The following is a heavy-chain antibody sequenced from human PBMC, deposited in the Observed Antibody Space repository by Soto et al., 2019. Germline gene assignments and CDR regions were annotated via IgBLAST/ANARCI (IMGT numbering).Heavy chain of an antibody. Sequence: QVQLVQSGAEVKKPGASVKVSCKASGYIFTSYDINWVRQATGQRLEWMGWMNPNSGNAGSVQKFQGRVTMTRDTSIGTAYMELSSLRSEDTAVYYCARSQLGYSFADSWVQGPLVSVSS. V-gene: IGHV1-8*02. CDR1: GYIFTSYD. D-gene: IGHD5-18*01. CDR2: MNPNSGNA. CDR3: ARSQLGYSFADS. J-gene: IGHJ4*02.